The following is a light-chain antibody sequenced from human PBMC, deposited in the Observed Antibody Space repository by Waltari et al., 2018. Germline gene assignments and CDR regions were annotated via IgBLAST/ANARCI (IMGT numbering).Light chain of an antibody. CDR1: SVSLSTTSY. J-gene: IGLJ3*02. Sequence: QPVVTQEPSLSLSPGGTVTLTCSFSSVSLSTTSYATWYQQTPGQAPRTLVYKANARSSGVPDRFSGSILGNTAALTITGAQADDESDYYCALYMGSGIWVFGGGTRLTVL. CDR2: KAN. CDR3: ALYMGSGIWV. V-gene: IGLV8-61*01.